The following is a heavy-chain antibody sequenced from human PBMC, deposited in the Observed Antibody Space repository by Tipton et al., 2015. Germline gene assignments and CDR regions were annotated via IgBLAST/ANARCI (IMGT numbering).Heavy chain of an antibody. J-gene: IGHJ4*02. V-gene: IGHV3-7*03. D-gene: IGHD3-3*01. CDR3: ARLKDFRYGPQPGYFDY. CDR1: GFIFSNYG. Sequence: GSLRLSCAASGFIFSNYGMNWVRQAPGKGLEWVAMIKQDGSQKYYVDSVKGRFIISRDNAKNSLYLQMNSLRAEDTAVYYCARLKDFRYGPQPGYFDYWGQGTLLVTVSS. CDR2: IKQDGSQK.